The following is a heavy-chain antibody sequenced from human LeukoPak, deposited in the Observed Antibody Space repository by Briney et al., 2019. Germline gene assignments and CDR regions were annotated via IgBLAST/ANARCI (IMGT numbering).Heavy chain of an antibody. CDR3: ARGALGSTWSDT. CDR2: ICYSAST. Sequence: SETLSLTCSVSGGSITGFHWTWIRQPPGKGLEWIGYICYSASTNYNPSLKSRVSISVDRAKNHCSLKLNSVTAADTAVYYCARGALGSTWSDTWGQGTQVTVTS. D-gene: IGHD6-13*01. V-gene: IGHV4-59*01. J-gene: IGHJ5*02. CDR1: GGSITGFH.